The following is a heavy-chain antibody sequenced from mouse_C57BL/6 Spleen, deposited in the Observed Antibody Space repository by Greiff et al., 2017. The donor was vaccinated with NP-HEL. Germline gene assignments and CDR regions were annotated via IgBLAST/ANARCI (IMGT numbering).Heavy chain of an antibody. Sequence: EVQLVESGGGLVQPKGSLKLSCAASGFSFNTYAMNWVRQAPGKGLEWVARIRSKSNNYATYYADSVKDRFTISRDDSESMLYLQMNNLKTEDTAMYYCVRQRGNLNIYAMDYWGQGTSVTVSS. D-gene: IGHD2-1*01. CDR1: GFSFNTYA. CDR2: IRSKSNNYAT. J-gene: IGHJ4*01. V-gene: IGHV10-1*01. CDR3: VRQRGNLNIYAMDY.